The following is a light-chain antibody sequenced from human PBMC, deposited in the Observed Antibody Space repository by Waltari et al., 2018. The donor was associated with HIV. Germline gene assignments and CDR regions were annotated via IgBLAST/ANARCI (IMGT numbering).Light chain of an antibody. CDR3: QQEGSSPTWK. V-gene: IGKV3-20*01. CDR2: GAS. CDR1: QSVSSSY. J-gene: IGKJ1*01. Sequence: EIVLTQSPGTLSLSPGERATLSCRASQSVSSSYLAWYQQKPGQAPRLLIYGASSRATGIPDRFSGSGSGTDFTLTISRLEPEDFAMYFCQQEGSSPTWKLGKGTKVEIK.